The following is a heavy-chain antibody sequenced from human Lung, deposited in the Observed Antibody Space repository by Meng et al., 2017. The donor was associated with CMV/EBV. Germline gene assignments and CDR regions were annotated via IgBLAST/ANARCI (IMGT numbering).Heavy chain of an antibody. CDR3: ARTTTPHYYYCGMDV. CDR1: GYSFTSYW. V-gene: IGHV5-51*01. Sequence: ESXKISXKGSGYSFTSYWIGWVRQMPGKGLEWMGIIYLGDSDTRYSPSFQALVIISADKSISTAYPQWSSLKASDTAMYYCARTTTPHYYYCGMDVWGQGTTVXVSS. J-gene: IGHJ6*02. CDR2: IYLGDSDT. D-gene: IGHD3-16*01.